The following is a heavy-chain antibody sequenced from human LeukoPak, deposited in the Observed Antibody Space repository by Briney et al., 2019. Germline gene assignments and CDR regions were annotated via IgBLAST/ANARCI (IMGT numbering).Heavy chain of an antibody. D-gene: IGHD2-15*01. CDR1: GGSIRSYY. V-gene: IGHV4-59*01. CDR3: ARVSSSYHHIEYFQH. CDR2: IYYSGST. Sequence: PSETLSLTCTVSGGSIRSYYWSWIRQPPGKGLEWIGYIYYSGSTNYNPSLKSRVTISVDTSKNQFSLKLSSVTAADTAVYYCARVSSSYHHIEYFQHWGQGTLVTVSS. J-gene: IGHJ1*01.